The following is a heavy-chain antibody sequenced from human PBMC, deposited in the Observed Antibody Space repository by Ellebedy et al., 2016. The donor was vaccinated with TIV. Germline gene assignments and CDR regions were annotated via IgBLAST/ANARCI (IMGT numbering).Heavy chain of an antibody. D-gene: IGHD1-7*01. CDR3: AKLPVAYNWNYADDY. Sequence: GESLKISCAASGISLRSYAMSWVRQAPGKGLEWVSTIGGPGGTTYYRESVKGRFTVSRDTSRNTLYLQMSSLRAEDTAVYYCAKLPVAYNWNYADDYWGQGTLVTVSS. CDR2: IGGPGGTT. J-gene: IGHJ4*02. V-gene: IGHV3-23*01. CDR1: GISLRSYA.